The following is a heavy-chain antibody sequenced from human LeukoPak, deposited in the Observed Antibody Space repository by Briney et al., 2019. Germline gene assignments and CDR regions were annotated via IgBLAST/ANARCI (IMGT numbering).Heavy chain of an antibody. CDR3: AKGTMIVVAVGDYFDY. CDR1: GFTLDDYA. V-gene: IGHV3-9*03. CDR2: ISWNSVNI. J-gene: IGHJ4*02. Sequence: GRSLRLSCAASGFTLDDYAMHWVRQAPGKGLEWVSGISWNSVNIGYADSVKGRFTISRDNAKNSLYLQMNSLRAEDMALYYCAKGTMIVVAVGDYFDYWGQGTLVTVSS. D-gene: IGHD3-22*01.